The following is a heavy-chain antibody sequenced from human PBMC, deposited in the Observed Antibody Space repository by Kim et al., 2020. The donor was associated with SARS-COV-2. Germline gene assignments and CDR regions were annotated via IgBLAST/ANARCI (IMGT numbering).Heavy chain of an antibody. CDR3: AKPPPLLVVSVYAFDI. Sequence: GGSLRLSCAASGFTFSSYAMSWVRQAPGKGLEWVSAISGSGGSTYYADSVKGRFTISRDNSKNTLYLQMNSLRAEDTAVYYCAKPPPLLVVSVYAFDIWGQGTMVTVSS. CDR1: GFTFSSYA. D-gene: IGHD2-15*01. CDR2: ISGSGGST. V-gene: IGHV3-23*01. J-gene: IGHJ3*02.